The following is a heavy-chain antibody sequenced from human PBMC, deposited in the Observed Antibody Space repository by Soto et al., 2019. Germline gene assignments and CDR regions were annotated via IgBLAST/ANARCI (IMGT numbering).Heavy chain of an antibody. CDR2: IYYSGST. CDR3: ARIRGSSGCFDY. J-gene: IGHJ4*03. Sequence: SETLSLTCTVSGGSISSYYWSWIRQPPGKGLEWIGHIYYSGSTNYNPSLKSRVTISVDTSKNQFSLKLSSVTAADTAVYYCARIRGSSGCFDYWGQGTLVTVSS. V-gene: IGHV4-59*08. CDR1: GGSISSYY. D-gene: IGHD3-16*01.